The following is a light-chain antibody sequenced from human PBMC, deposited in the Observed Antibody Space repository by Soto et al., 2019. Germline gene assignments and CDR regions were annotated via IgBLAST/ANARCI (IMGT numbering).Light chain of an antibody. J-gene: IGKJ5*01. CDR2: DAS. CDR1: QTISSW. CDR3: QQYNTYST. Sequence: DIQITQSPPSLSSYLLDIVTINCRASQTISSWLAWYQQKPGKAPKALIYDASTLRSGVPSRFSGGGSGTEFTLTISSLQTDDFATYYCQQYNTYSTFGQGTRLEIK. V-gene: IGKV1-5*01.